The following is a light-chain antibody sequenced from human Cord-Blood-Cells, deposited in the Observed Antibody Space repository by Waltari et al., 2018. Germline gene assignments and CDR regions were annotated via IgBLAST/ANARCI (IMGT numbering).Light chain of an antibody. V-gene: IGLV1-40*01. CDR2: GNS. J-gene: IGLJ2*01. CDR1: SSNIGAGYD. CDR3: QSYDSSLSGVV. Sequence: TISCTGSSSNIGAGYDVHWYQQLPGTAPKLLIYGNSNRPSGVPDRFSGSKSGTSASLAITGLQAEDEADYYCQSYDSSLSGVVFGGGTK.